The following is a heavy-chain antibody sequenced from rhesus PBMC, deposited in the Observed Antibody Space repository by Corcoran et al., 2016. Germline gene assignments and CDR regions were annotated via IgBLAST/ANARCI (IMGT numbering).Heavy chain of an antibody. D-gene: IGHD4-29*01. CDR2: IYGNSERT. Sequence: QVKLQQWGEGLVKPSETLSLTCAVSGGSISGGYYWGWIRQHPGKGLAWLGNIYGNSERTYYNPARNSPVTISKDTSQNQFSLKLSSVPAADTAVYYCARGGSSYFDYWGQGVLVTVSA. CDR1: GGSISGGYY. J-gene: IGHJ4*01. CDR3: ARGGSSYFDY. V-gene: IGHV4-73*01.